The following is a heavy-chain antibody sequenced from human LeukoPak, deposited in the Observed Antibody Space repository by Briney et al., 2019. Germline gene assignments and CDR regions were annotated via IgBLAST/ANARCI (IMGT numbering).Heavy chain of an antibody. Sequence: GSLRLSCVASGFDFNYYDMNWVRQAPGKGLEWVSSISSKSTYIDSADSTKGRFTISRDNANNSVFLQMSSLRAEDTAVYYCARLEKNSYYYMDVWGKGTTVTVSS. CDR3: ARLEKNSYYYMDV. CDR1: GFDFNYYD. D-gene: IGHD1-1*01. J-gene: IGHJ6*03. V-gene: IGHV3-21*04. CDR2: ISSKSTYI.